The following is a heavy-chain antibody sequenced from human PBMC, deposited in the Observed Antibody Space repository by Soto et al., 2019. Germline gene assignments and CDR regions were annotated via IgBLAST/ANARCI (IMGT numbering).Heavy chain of an antibody. J-gene: IGHJ4*02. CDR2: ISYDGSNK. D-gene: IGHD2-8*01. Sequence: GGSLRLSCAASGFTFSSYGMHWVRQAPGKGLEWVAVISYDGSNKYYADSVKGRFTISRDNSKNTLYLQMNSLRAEDTAVYYCAKDFPGGCTNGVCYYYFDYWGQGTLVTVSS. V-gene: IGHV3-30*18. CDR1: GFTFSSYG. CDR3: AKDFPGGCTNGVCYYYFDY.